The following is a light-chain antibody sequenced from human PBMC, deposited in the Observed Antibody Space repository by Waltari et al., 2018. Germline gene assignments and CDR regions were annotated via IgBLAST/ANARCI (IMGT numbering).Light chain of an antibody. CDR1: ENVNNY. V-gene: IGKV1-39*01. CDR2: KAS. J-gene: IGKJ3*01. Sequence: DIQMTQSPSSLSASVGDRVTLTCRASENVNNYLNWYQQKPGKAPKLLIYKASTLQSGVPSRFSGSGSGTDYTFTISSLQSEDVATYYCQHGYGTPFTFGPGTKLDIK. CDR3: QHGYGTPFT.